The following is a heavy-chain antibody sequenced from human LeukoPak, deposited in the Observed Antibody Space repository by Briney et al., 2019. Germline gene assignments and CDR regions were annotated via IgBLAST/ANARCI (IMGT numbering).Heavy chain of an antibody. CDR2: IYHKGGT. CDR3: ARGGPGVYYDTSGASDS. D-gene: IGHD3-22*01. J-gene: IGHJ4*02. CDR1: GGSISSYS. Sequence: MPSETLSLTCTGSGGSISSYSWSWIRQPPEKGLEWIGYIYHKGGTNYNPSLKSRVTISVDTSKNQLSLKLTSVTAADTAVYYCARGGPGVYYDTSGASDSWGQGTLVTVSS. V-gene: IGHV4-59*01.